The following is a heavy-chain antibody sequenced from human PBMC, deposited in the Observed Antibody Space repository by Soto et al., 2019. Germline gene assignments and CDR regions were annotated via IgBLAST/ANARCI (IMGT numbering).Heavy chain of an antibody. V-gene: IGHV4-4*07. CDR3: ARDQGAVVTADNWFDP. Sequence: SETLSLTCTVSGGSITDYSWVWIRQPAGKGLEWIGRIFSSGSTNYNPSLKGRITMSLDTSKNQFSLKLNSATATDTAVYFCARDQGAVVTADNWFDPWGQGILVTVSS. CDR2: IFSSGST. D-gene: IGHD2-21*02. CDR1: GGSITDYS. J-gene: IGHJ5*02.